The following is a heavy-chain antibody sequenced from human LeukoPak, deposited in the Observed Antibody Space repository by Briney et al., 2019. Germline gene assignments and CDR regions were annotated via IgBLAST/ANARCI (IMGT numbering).Heavy chain of an antibody. V-gene: IGHV4-4*03. D-gene: IGHD3-10*01. CDR3: SRGELLWFGDLSSYGMDV. CDR2: IFQSGST. Sequence: PGTLSLTCAVSGGSISSSSWWSWVRQPPGKGLEWIGEIFQSGSTNHNPSLKSRVTISIDKSKNQFSLKLSSVTAADTAVYYCSRGELLWFGDLSSYGMDVWGQGTTVTVSS. J-gene: IGHJ6*02. CDR1: GGSISSSSW.